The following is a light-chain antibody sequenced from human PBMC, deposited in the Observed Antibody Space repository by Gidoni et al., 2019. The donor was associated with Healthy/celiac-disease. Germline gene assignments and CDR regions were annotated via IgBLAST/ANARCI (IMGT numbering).Light chain of an antibody. V-gene: IGKV1D-13*01. CDR2: DAS. Sequence: IQLTQSQSSLSASVGDRVTIPCRASLGISSALAWYQQKPGQAPKLLIYDASILESGVPSRFSGSRSGTDFTLTISSLQPEDFAIYYCQQVNNYPLTFXGXTKVEIK. J-gene: IGKJ4*01. CDR1: LGISSA. CDR3: QQVNNYPLT.